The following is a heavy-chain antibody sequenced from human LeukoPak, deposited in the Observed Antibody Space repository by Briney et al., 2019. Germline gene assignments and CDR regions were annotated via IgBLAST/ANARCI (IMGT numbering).Heavy chain of an antibody. CDR3: TRGYDTTGYFSF. D-gene: IGHD3-22*01. Sequence: ASVKVSCKASGYTFTGYTINWVRQAPGQGLEWMGWINTNTGNPTYAQGFTGRFVFSLDTPVSTAYLQISSLKVEDTAVYYCTRGYDTTGYFSFWGQGTLVTVSS. J-gene: IGHJ4*02. CDR2: INTNTGNP. CDR1: GYTFTGYT. V-gene: IGHV7-4-1*02.